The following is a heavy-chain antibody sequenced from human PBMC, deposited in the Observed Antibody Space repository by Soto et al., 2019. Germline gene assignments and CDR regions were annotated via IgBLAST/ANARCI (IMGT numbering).Heavy chain of an antibody. J-gene: IGHJ6*02. CDR1: GLTFSNAW. V-gene: IGHV3-15*07. Sequence: EVQLVESGGGLVKPGGSLRLSCAVSGLTFSNAWMNWVRQTPGKGLEWVGRIKSKTDGETTDYAAPVKGRVTISRDDSRNTLYLQMNSLKTEDTAVYYCTTGLTDVWGQGTTVTVSS. CDR2: IKSKTDGETT. CDR3: TTGLTDV. D-gene: IGHD2-8*01.